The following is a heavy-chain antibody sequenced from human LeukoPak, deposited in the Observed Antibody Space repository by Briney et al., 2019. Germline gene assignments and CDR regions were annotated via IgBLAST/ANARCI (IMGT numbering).Heavy chain of an antibody. Sequence: GGSLRLSCAASGFTVSSNYMSWVRQAPGKGLEWVSAISGSGGSTYYADSVKGRFTISRGNSKNTLYLQMNSLRAEDTAVYYCAKDHQEYSYGYEYIDYWGQGTLVTVSS. CDR1: GFTVSSNY. CDR2: ISGSGGST. V-gene: IGHV3-23*01. J-gene: IGHJ4*02. CDR3: AKDHQEYSYGYEYIDY. D-gene: IGHD5-18*01.